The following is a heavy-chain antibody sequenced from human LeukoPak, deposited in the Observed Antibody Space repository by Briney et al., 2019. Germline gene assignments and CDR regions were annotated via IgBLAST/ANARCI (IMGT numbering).Heavy chain of an antibody. J-gene: IGHJ4*02. CDR3: ARGPYCSSTSCPWSFDY. CDR2: IYTSGST. CDR1: GGSISSYY. Sequence: SETLSLTCTVSGGSISSYYWSWIRQPAGKGLEWIGRIYTSGSTNYNPSLKSRVTMSVDTSKNQFSLKLSSVTAADTAVYYCARGPYCSSTSCPWSFDYWGQGALVTVSS. V-gene: IGHV4-4*07. D-gene: IGHD2-2*01.